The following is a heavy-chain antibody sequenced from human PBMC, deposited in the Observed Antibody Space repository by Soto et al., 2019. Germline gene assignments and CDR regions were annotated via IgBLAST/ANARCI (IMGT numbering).Heavy chain of an antibody. J-gene: IGHJ5*02. CDR2: IYTMGST. Sequence: AETLSLTCTVSGGSISSYYWSWIRQPAGKGLEWVGRIYTMGSTNYTPSLKSRVTMSVDTSKNQFSLKLSSVTAADTAVYYCARANELRPYCSGGSCYSSWFDPWGQGTLVTVSS. V-gene: IGHV4-4*07. CDR1: GGSISSYY. CDR3: ARANELRPYCSGGSCYSSWFDP. D-gene: IGHD2-15*01.